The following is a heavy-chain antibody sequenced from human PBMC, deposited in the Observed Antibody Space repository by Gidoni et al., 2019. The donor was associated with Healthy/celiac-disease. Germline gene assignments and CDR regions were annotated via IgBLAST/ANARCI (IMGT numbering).Heavy chain of an antibody. CDR2: ISWNSGSI. CDR1: GFTFDVYA. CDR3: AKDEGLAVATYYFDY. J-gene: IGHJ4*02. Sequence: EVQLVESGGGLVQPGRSLRLSCAASGFTFDVYAMHWVRQAPGKGLEWVSGISWNSGSIGYADSVKGRFTISRDNAKNSLYLQMNSLRAEDTALYYCAKDEGLAVATYYFDYWGQGTLVTVSS. V-gene: IGHV3-9*01. D-gene: IGHD6-19*01.